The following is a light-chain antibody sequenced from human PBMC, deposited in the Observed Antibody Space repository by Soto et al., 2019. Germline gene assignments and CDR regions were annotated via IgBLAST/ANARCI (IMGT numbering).Light chain of an antibody. CDR3: QQRSNWPPT. J-gene: IGKJ4*01. CDR2: GAS. V-gene: IGKV3-11*01. Sequence: EIVLTQSPATLSLSPGERATLSCRASQSVSSYLAWYQQKPGQAPRLLIYGASNRATGIPARFSGSGSGTDFPLTISSLEPEDFAVYYCQQRSNWPPTFGGGTKVEIK. CDR1: QSVSSY.